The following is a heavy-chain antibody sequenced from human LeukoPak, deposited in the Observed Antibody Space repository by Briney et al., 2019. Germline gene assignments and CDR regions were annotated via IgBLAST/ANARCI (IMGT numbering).Heavy chain of an antibody. Sequence: GWSLRLSCAASGFTFSNHAMSWVRQAPGKGLHWVSVISGSGRTTEYADSVKGRFTISRDNSKNTLSLQMNSLRVEDTAIYYCAKNVVVKRYFDYWGQGTLITVSS. V-gene: IGHV3-23*01. CDR1: GFTFSNHA. CDR3: AKNVVVKRYFDY. CDR2: ISGSGRTT. D-gene: IGHD2-15*01. J-gene: IGHJ4*02.